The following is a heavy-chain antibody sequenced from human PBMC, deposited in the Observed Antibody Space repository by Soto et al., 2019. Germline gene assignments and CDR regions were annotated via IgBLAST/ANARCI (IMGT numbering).Heavy chain of an antibody. CDR3: ARAGSETLFDY. V-gene: IGHV3-30-3*01. CDR1: GFTFSSYA. D-gene: IGHD6-19*01. Sequence: QVQLVESGGGVVQPGRSLRLSCAASGFTFSSYAMHWVRQAPGKGLEWVAVISYDGSNKYYADSVKGRFTISRDNSKNTLYLQMNSLRAEDTAVYYCARAGSETLFDYWGQGTLVTVSS. CDR2: ISYDGSNK. J-gene: IGHJ4*02.